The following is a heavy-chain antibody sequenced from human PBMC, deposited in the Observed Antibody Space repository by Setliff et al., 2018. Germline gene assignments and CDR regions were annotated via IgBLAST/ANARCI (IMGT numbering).Heavy chain of an antibody. CDR3: TKDGGRLLFVSHLDF. CDR1: GFTFEDYT. V-gene: IGHV3-43*01. Sequence: GGSLRLTCAASGFTFEDYTMHWVRQAPGKGLEWVSLITWDGGSTFYADSVQGRFTISRDNRKNSLYLQMNSLTSDDTALYFCTKDGGRLLFVSHLDFWGQGTPVTVSS. D-gene: IGHD2-21*02. J-gene: IGHJ4*02. CDR2: ITWDGGST.